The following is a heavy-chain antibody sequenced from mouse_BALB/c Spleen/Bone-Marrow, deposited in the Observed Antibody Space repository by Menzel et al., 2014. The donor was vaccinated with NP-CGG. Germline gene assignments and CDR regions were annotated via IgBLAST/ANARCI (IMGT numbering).Heavy chain of an antibody. J-gene: IGHJ2*01. CDR2: INPSNGRT. Sequence: QFHVKQSGAELVKPGASVKLSCKASGYTFTSYWMHWVKRRPGQGLEWIGEINPSNGRTNYNEKFKSKATLTVDKSSSTAYMQLSSLTSEDSAVYYCARTYFDYWGQGTTLTVSS. CDR1: GYTFTSYW. CDR3: ARTYFDY. V-gene: IGHV1S81*02.